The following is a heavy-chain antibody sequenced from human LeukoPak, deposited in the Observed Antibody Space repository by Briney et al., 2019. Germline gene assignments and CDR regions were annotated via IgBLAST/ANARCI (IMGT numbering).Heavy chain of an antibody. CDR3: AKDGKRFVVHTANWFDP. CDR1: GFTFSSYG. D-gene: IGHD2-2*01. Sequence: GGSLRLSCAASGFTFSSYGMHWVRQAPGKGLEWVAFIRYDGSNKYYADSVKGRFTISRDNSKNTLYLQMNSLRAEDTAVYYCAKDGKRFVVHTANWFDPWGQGTLVTVSS. V-gene: IGHV3-30*02. J-gene: IGHJ5*02. CDR2: IRYDGSNK.